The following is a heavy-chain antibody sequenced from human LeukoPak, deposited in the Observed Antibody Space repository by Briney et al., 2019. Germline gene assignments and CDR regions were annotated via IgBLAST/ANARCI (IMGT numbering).Heavy chain of an antibody. CDR1: GGSITSANW. Sequence: PSETLSLTCAVSGGSITSANWWSWVRQSPGKGLEWIGEIYHTGNTNYNPSLNSRASISLDTSKNQFSLRLTSVTAADTAVYFCARDANGSDLHYHHMDVWGKGTTVTVSS. D-gene: IGHD6-25*01. J-gene: IGHJ6*03. CDR2: IYHTGNT. V-gene: IGHV4-4*02. CDR3: ARDANGSDLHYHHMDV.